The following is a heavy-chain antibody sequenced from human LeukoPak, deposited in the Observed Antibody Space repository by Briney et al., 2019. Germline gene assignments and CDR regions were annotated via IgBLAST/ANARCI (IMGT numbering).Heavy chain of an antibody. CDR3: AQSYDSGGYPLGDS. D-gene: IGHD3-22*01. CDR2: IGAGVSNK. Sequence: PGGSLRLSCAASGFSGPSSAMAWVRQAPGKGLEWVSHIGAGVSNKYYADSVKGRFTISRDYSRKTVYLQMNSLRAEDTAVYYCAQSYDSGGYPLGDSWGQGTLVTVSS. CDR1: GFSGPSSA. V-gene: IGHV3-23*01. J-gene: IGHJ4*02.